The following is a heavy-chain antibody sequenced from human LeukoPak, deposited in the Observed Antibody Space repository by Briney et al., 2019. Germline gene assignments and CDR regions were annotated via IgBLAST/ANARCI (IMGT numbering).Heavy chain of an antibody. J-gene: IGHJ4*02. CDR1: GGSISRYY. V-gene: IGHV4-59*08. D-gene: IGHD6-13*01. Sequence: SETLSLTCTVSGGSISRYYWSCIRQPPGEGLGWIGYIYYSESTSYTASLTRRVTISVDTSKNQFSLKLSSVTAADTAVYYCARQLAAAYFDYWGEGTLVTVSS. CDR2: IYYSEST. CDR3: ARQLAAAYFDY.